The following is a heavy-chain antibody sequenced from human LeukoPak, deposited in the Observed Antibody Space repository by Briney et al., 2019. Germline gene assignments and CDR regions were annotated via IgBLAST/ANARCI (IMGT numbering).Heavy chain of an antibody. V-gene: IGHV4-39*01. CDR1: GGSISSSSYY. CDR3: ARLLYGDYRYFQH. D-gene: IGHD4-17*01. CDR2: IYYSGST. Sequence: SETLSLTCTVSGGSISSSSYYWGCIRQPPGKGLEWIGSIYYSGSTYYNPSLKSRVTISVDTSKNQFSLKLSSVTAADTAVYYCARLLYGDYRYFQHWGQGTLVTVSS. J-gene: IGHJ1*01.